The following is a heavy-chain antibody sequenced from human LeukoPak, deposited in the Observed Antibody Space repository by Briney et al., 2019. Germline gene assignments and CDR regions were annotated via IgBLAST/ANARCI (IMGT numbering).Heavy chain of an antibody. Sequence: GGSLRLSCAASGFTFSSHGMHWVRQAPGKGLEWVAVISYDGSNKYYADSVKGRFTISRDNSKNTLYLQMNSLRAEDTAVYYCAKDRLARDCSGGSCYSFGMDVWGQGTTVTVSS. V-gene: IGHV3-30*18. CDR2: ISYDGSNK. CDR1: GFTFSSHG. J-gene: IGHJ6*02. CDR3: AKDRLARDCSGGSCYSFGMDV. D-gene: IGHD2-15*01.